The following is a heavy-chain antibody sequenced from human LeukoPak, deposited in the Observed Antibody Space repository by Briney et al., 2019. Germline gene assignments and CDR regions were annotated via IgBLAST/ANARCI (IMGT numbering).Heavy chain of an antibody. J-gene: IGHJ3*02. CDR2: IYHSGST. D-gene: IGHD3-16*02. CDR3: ARLLSPFTYYDYVWGSYRYSDAFDI. CDR1: GYSISSGYY. V-gene: IGHV4-38-2*01. Sequence: PSETLSLTCAVSGYSISSGYYWGWIRPPPGKGLEWIGSIYHSGSTYYNPSLKSRVTISVDTSKNQFSLKLSSVTAADTAVYYCARLLSPFTYYDYVWGSYRYSDAFDIWGQGTMVTVSP.